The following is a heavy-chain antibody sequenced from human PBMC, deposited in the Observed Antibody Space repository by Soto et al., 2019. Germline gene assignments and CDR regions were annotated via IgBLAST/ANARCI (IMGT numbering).Heavy chain of an antibody. J-gene: IGHJ4*02. V-gene: IGHV4-59*01. D-gene: IGHD4-4*01. CDR1: GGSISTYH. Sequence: PSETLSLTCTVSGGSISTYHWSWIRQPPGKGLEWIGYINYSGRTNYNPSLRSRVTISVDTSNNQFSLKLTSGTAADTAVYYCATGLQYPYYFHYWGQGTMVTVYS. CDR3: ATGLQYPYYFHY. CDR2: INYSGRT.